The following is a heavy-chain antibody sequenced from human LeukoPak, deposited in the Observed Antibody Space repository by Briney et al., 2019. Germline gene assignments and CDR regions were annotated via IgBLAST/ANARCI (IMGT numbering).Heavy chain of an antibody. CDR3: ATDYGDYEPIDY. CDR2: ISFDGTNK. D-gene: IGHD4-17*01. J-gene: IGHJ4*02. CDR1: GVPLRHYA. V-gene: IGHV3-30*04. Sequence: PGGSLRLSCTASGVPLRHYAMHGVRQAPGRGLEWVAVISFDGTNKYYGDSVEGRFSVSRDNSKNTLYLRMNSLRPDDTAMYYFATDYGDYEPIDYWGQGILVTVSS.